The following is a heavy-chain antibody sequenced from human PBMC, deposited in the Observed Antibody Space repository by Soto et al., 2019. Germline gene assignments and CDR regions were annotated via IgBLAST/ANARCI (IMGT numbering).Heavy chain of an antibody. J-gene: IGHJ4*02. CDR3: AKDPASVNSIAVAGTWYYFDY. CDR1: GFTFSSYA. CDR2: ISGSGGST. Sequence: PXVSLRLSCAASGFTFSSYAMSWVRQAPGKGLEWVSAISGSGGSTYYADSVKGRFTISRDNSKNTLYLQMNSLRAEDTAVYYCAKDPASVNSIAVAGTWYYFDYWGQGTLVTVSS. V-gene: IGHV3-23*01. D-gene: IGHD6-19*01.